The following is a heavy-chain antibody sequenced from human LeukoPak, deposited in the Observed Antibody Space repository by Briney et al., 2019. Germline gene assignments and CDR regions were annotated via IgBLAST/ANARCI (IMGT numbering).Heavy chain of an antibody. D-gene: IGHD4-17*01. CDR1: GFTLSNYW. CDR2: IVPDGRNT. J-gene: IGHJ4*02. V-gene: IGHV3-74*03. Sequence: PGGSLRLSCAASGFTLSNYWMHWVRQTPGKGLMWVSRIVPDGRNTTYADSVKGRFTISRDSAKNTLYVQMNSLRAEDRAVYYCARGVNGNYGKFDSWGQGTLVTVSS. CDR3: ARGVNGNYGKFDS.